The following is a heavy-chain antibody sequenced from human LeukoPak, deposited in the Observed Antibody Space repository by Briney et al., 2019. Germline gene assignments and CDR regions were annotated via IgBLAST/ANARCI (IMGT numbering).Heavy chain of an antibody. CDR1: GFILSSYS. CDR3: ARADYGDSRVGDY. D-gene: IGHD4-17*01. V-gene: IGHV3-21*06. J-gene: IGHJ4*02. Sequence: GGSLRLSCAASGFILSSYSMNWVRQAPGKGLEWVSSISSSSSYIYYADSVRGRFTISRDNAKNSLFLQMNSLRAEDTAVYYCARADYGDSRVGDYWGQGTLVTVSS. CDR2: ISSSSSYI.